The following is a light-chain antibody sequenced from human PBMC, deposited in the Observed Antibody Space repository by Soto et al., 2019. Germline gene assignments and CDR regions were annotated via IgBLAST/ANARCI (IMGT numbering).Light chain of an antibody. Sequence: EIVLTQSPGTLSLSPGERATLSCRASLSITSNFLAWYQQKPGQAPRLLLYDASNRATGIPDRFSGSGSGTDFSLTISRLEPEDFGVYYCQQYGSSVWTFGQGTSVEIK. V-gene: IGKV3-20*01. J-gene: IGKJ1*01. CDR3: QQYGSSVWT. CDR1: LSITSNF. CDR2: DAS.